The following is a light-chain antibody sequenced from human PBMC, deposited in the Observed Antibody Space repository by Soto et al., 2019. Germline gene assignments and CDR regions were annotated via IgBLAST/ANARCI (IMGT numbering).Light chain of an antibody. CDR2: RND. CDR3: AAWDDSLSAWV. V-gene: IGLV1-47*01. J-gene: IGLJ3*02. Sequence: QLVLTQPPSVSATPGQRVTISCSGSSSNIGSNYVYWYQQLPGTAPKLLIYRNDQRPSGVPDRFSGSKSGTSASLAISGLRSEDEADYYCAAWDDSLSAWVFGGGTKVTVL. CDR1: SSNIGSNY.